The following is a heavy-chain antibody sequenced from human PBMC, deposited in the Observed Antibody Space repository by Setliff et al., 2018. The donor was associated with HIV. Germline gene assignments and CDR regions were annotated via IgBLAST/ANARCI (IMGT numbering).Heavy chain of an antibody. CDR2: ISASATYI. J-gene: IGHJ4*02. V-gene: IGHV3-21*04. D-gene: IGHD4-17*01. Sequence: PGGSLRLSCAASGFTFSNYSMNWVRQTPGKGLEWVSSISASATYIYYADSVKGRFTISRDNAENSLYLQMNSLRAEDTAVYYCAKDYVENDYWGQGTLVTVPQ. CDR3: AKDYVENDY. CDR1: GFTFSNYS.